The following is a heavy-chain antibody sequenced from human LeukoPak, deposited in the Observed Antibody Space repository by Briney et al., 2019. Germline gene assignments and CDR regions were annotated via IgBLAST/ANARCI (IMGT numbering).Heavy chain of an antibody. J-gene: IGHJ4*02. D-gene: IGHD4-17*01. Sequence: PGGSLRLSWAASGFTFDDYALTWVRQAPGKGLEWVSRIHWDGVSTTYADSVKGRFTNSRDNAKNSLYLQMHSLRPEDTAFYHCTRVAYPLRFIDYWGQGTLVTVSS. CDR3: TRVAYPLRFIDY. CDR1: GFTFDDYA. V-gene: IGHV3-20*01. CDR2: IHWDGVST.